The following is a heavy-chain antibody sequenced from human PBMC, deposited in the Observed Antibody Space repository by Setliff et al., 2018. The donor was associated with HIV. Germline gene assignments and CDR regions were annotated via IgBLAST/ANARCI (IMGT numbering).Heavy chain of an antibody. D-gene: IGHD2-21*02. CDR3: ARGQFRLRPDSLDL. J-gene: IGHJ3*01. V-gene: IGHV3-48*03. CDR2: IGSSGSAI. CDR1: GFTFSNYE. Sequence: PGGSLRLSCAASGFTFSNYEMNWVRQAPGKGLEWISYIGSSGSAIYYADSVKGRFTISRDDSKNTLYLQMNSLRAEDTAVYYCARGQFRLRPDSLDLWGRGTLVTVSS.